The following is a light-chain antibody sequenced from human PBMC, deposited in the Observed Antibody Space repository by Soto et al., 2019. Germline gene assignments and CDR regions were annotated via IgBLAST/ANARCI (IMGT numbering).Light chain of an antibody. V-gene: IGLV2-23*01. CDR2: EGS. CDR3: CSYAGSSAWV. Sequence: QSVLTQPASVSGSRGQSITITCTGTSSDVGSYNLVSWYQQHPGKAPKVMIYEGSKRPSGVSNRFSGSKSGNTASLTISGLQAEDEADYYCCSYAGSSAWVFGGGTKVTVL. CDR1: SSDVGSYNL. J-gene: IGLJ3*02.